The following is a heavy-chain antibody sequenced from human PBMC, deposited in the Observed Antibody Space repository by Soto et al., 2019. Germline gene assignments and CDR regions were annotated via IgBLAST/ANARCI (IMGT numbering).Heavy chain of an antibody. CDR3: ARDGGGYSYGYYYYYGMDV. Sequence: QVQLQESGPGLVKPSQTLSLTCTVSGGSISSGGYYWSWIRQHPGKGLEWIGYIYYSGSTYYNPSLKSRVTISVDTSKNQFSLKLSSVTAADTAVYYCARDGGGYSYGYYYYYGMDVWGQGTTVTVSS. V-gene: IGHV4-31*03. CDR2: IYYSGST. J-gene: IGHJ6*02. D-gene: IGHD5-18*01. CDR1: GGSISSGGYY.